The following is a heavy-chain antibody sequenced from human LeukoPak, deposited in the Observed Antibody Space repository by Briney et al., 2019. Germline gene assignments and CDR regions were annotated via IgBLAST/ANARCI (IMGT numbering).Heavy chain of an antibody. CDR3: AKLTSSSWYGDY. J-gene: IGHJ4*02. CDR1: GFTFSSYW. CDR2: IKQDGSEK. D-gene: IGHD6-13*01. V-gene: IGHV3-7*01. Sequence: GGSLRLSCAASGFTFSSYWMSWVRQAPGKGLEWVANIKQDGSEKYYVDSVKGRFTISRGNAKNSLYLQMNSLRAEDTAVYYCAKLTSSSWYGDYWGQGTLVTVSS.